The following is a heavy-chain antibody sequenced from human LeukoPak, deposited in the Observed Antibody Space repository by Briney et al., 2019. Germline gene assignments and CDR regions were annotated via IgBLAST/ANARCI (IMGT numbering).Heavy chain of an antibody. J-gene: IGHJ6*03. CDR2: IKQDGSEK. CDR3: ARDRYCSSTSCYRSYYYYMDV. Sequence: GSLRLSCAASGFTFSSYWMSWVRQAPGKGLEWVANIKQDGSEKYYVDSVKGRFTISRDNAKNSLYLQMNSLRAEDTAVYYCARDRYCSSTSCYRSYYYYMDVWGKGTTVTVSS. V-gene: IGHV3-7*01. D-gene: IGHD2-2*02. CDR1: GFTFSSYW.